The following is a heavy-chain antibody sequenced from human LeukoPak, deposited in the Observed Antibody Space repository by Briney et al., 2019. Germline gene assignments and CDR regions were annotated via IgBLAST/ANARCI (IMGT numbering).Heavy chain of an antibody. V-gene: IGHV1-69*13. Sequence: SVKVSCKASGGTFSSYAISWVRQAPGQGLEWMGGIIPIFGTANYAQKFQGRVTITADESTSTAYMELSSLRSEDTAVYYCARDHCGGDCYPRADAFDIWGRGTMVTVSS. CDR1: GGTFSSYA. D-gene: IGHD2-21*01. J-gene: IGHJ3*02. CDR3: ARDHCGGDCYPRADAFDI. CDR2: IIPIFGTA.